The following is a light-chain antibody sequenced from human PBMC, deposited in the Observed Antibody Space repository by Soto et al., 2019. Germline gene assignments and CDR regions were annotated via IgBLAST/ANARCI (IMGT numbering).Light chain of an antibody. Sequence: DIQMTQSPSTLSASIGDRVTITCRASQAITTRLAWCQQQPGKAPKLLIYDASSLESGVPSRFSGSGSGTEFTLTISSLQPDDFATYYCQQYKSYPYTFGQGT. V-gene: IGKV1-5*01. CDR3: QQYKSYPYT. CDR1: QAITTR. CDR2: DAS. J-gene: IGKJ2*01.